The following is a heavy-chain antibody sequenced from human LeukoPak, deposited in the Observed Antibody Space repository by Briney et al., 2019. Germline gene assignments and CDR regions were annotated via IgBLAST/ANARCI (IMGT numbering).Heavy chain of an antibody. D-gene: IGHD1-26*01. CDR2: IIPIFGTA. CDR1: GGTFSSYA. J-gene: IGHJ3*02. CDR3: ARDTAHSGSYLAAFDI. V-gene: IGHV1-69*13. Sequence: GASVKVSCKASGGTFSSYAISWVRQAPGQGLEWMGGIIPIFGTANYAQKFQGRVTITADESTSTAYMEPSSLRSEDTAVYYCARDTAHSGSYLAAFDIWGQGTMVTVSS.